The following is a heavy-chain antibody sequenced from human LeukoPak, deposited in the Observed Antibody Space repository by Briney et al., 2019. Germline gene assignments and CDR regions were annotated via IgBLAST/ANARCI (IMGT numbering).Heavy chain of an antibody. V-gene: IGHV4-4*07. CDR2: VQISENN. D-gene: IGHD6-13*01. Sequence: PSETPSLTCTVSGGYISDYYWTWIRQSAGKGLEWIGRVQISENNNYNPSLKSRVTLSLDTSKNQFSLKLTSVTAADTAIYYCARESVAAGTRWFDYWGQETLVTVSS. CDR1: GGYISDYY. CDR3: ARESVAAGTRWFDY. J-gene: IGHJ4*02.